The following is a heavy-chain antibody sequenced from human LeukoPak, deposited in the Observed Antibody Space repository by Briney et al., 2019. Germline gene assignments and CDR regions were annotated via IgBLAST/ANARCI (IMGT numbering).Heavy chain of an antibody. D-gene: IGHD6-13*01. J-gene: IGHJ4*02. CDR1: GGTFSSYA. CDR2: INPIFGTA. Sequence: SVKLSCKASGGTFSSYAISWVRQAPGQGLEWMGGINPIFGTANYAQKFQGRVTITADESTSTAYMELSSLRSEDTAVYYCARPSGYSSSWYSDYWGQGTLVTVSS. CDR3: ARPSGYSSSWYSDY. V-gene: IGHV1-69*01.